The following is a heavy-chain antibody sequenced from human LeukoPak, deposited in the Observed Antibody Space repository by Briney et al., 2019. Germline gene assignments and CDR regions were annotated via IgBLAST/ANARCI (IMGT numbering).Heavy chain of an antibody. Sequence: GGSLRLSCAASGFTFSSYSMNWVRQAPGKGLEWVSSISCSSSYIYYADSVKGRFTISRDNAKNSLYLQMNSLRAEDTAVYYCARGYCSSTSCRILGYYYGMDVWGQGTTVTVSS. CDR2: ISCSSSYI. J-gene: IGHJ6*02. CDR1: GFTFSSYS. V-gene: IGHV3-21*01. D-gene: IGHD2-2*01. CDR3: ARGYCSSTSCRILGYYYGMDV.